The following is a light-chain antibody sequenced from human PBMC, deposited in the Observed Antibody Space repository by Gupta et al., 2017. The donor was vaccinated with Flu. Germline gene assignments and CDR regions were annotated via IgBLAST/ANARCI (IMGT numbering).Light chain of an antibody. V-gene: IGKV1-39*01. CDR2: AAS. Sequence: GDRVTITCRASQAISSYLNWYQQNSGKAPKLLIRAASSLQSGVPSRFSGSGSGTDFTLTISILQPEDFATYYCLQSYSTPYTFGQGTKLEI. J-gene: IGKJ2*01. CDR3: LQSYSTPYT. CDR1: QAISSY.